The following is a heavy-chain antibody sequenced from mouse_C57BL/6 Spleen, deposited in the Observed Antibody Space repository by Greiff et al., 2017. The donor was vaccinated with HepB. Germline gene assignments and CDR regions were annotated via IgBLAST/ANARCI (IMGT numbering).Heavy chain of an antibody. J-gene: IGHJ4*01. V-gene: IGHV1-26*01. CDR3: ASRGRKNAMDY. D-gene: IGHD1-1*01. CDR1: GYTFTDYY. Sequence: EVQLQQSGPELVKPGASVKISCKASGYTFTDYYMNWVKQSHGKSLEWIGDINPNNGGTSYNQKFKGKATLTVDKSSSTAYMELRSLTSEDSAVYYGASRGRKNAMDYWGQRTSVTVSA. CDR2: INPNNGGT.